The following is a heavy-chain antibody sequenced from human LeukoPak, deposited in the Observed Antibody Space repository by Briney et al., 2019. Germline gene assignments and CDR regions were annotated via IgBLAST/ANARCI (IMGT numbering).Heavy chain of an antibody. J-gene: IGHJ4*02. CDR2: ISYDGSDT. V-gene: IGHV3-30*19. CDR1: GFTFTTYG. CDR3: ASLDQLVGGY. D-gene: IGHD1-1*01. Sequence: GGSLRLSCAASGFTFTTYGMHWVRQAPGKGLEWVAVISYDGSDTYYADSAKGRFTISRDNSKNTLYLQMSSLTAEDTAVYFCASLDQLVGGYWGQGTLVTVSS.